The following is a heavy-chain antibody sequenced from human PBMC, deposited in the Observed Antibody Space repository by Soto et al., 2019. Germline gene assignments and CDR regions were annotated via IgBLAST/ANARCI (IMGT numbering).Heavy chain of an antibody. V-gene: IGHV3-15*01. CDR2: IKSKTDGGTT. CDR1: GFTFSNAW. J-gene: IGHJ5*02. CDR3: TIPRGPMIRP. D-gene: IGHD3-22*01. Sequence: GGSLRLSCTSSGFTFSNAWMTLVRQAPGKGLEWVGRIKSKTDGGTTDYAAPVKGRFTISRDDSKNTMYLQMNSLKTEDTAVYYCTIPRGPMIRPWGQGTLVTVSS.